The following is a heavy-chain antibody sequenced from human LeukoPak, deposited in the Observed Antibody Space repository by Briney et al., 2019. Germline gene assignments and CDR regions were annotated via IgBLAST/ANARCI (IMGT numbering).Heavy chain of an antibody. CDR1: GYTFTGYY. CDR3: ARVPISSGSDWFDP. D-gene: IGHD6-19*01. J-gene: IGHJ5*02. CDR2: INPNSGGT. Sequence: ASVKVSCKASGYTFTGYYMHWVRQAPGQGLEWMGWINPNSGGTNYAQKFQGRVTMTRDTSISTAYMELSSLRSEDTAVYYCARVPISSGSDWFDPWGQGTLVTVSS. V-gene: IGHV1-2*02.